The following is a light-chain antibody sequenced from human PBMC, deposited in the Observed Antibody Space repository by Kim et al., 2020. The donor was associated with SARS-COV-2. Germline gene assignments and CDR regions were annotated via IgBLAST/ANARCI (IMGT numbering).Light chain of an antibody. CDR3: ASYTTRSTWV. Sequence: GQSITFSCTGTSSDVGAYTYVSWYQQHPNKAPKLMIYDVTKRPSGVSNRFSGSKSGNTASLTISRLQAEDEADYYCASYTTRSTWVFGGGTQLTIL. CDR2: DVT. V-gene: IGLV2-14*03. CDR1: SSDVGAYTY. J-gene: IGLJ3*02.